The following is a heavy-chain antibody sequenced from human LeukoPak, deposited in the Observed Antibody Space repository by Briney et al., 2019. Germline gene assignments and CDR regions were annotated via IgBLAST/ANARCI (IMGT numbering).Heavy chain of an antibody. V-gene: IGHV3-30*18. Sequence: GGSLRLSCAASGFTFFHYAMHWVRQAPGKGLQFVTVISYDGSNKNYADSVKGRFIVSRDNSKNTLYLQMNSLRAEDTAVYYCAKERKLLPFDCWGQGTLVTVSS. CDR2: ISYDGSNK. CDR1: GFTFFHYA. D-gene: IGHD6-6*01. CDR3: AKERKLLPFDC. J-gene: IGHJ4*02.